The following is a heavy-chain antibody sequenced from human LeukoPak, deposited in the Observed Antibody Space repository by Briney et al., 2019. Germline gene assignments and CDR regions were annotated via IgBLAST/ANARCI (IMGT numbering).Heavy chain of an antibody. D-gene: IGHD3-22*01. CDR1: GFTFTIFG. CDR2: IDARSGIT. V-gene: IGHV3-48*01. Sequence: PGGSLRLSCAASGFTFTIFGLNWVRQAPGKGPEWVSYIDARSGITYYADSVQGRFTLSRDNARESVFLQMDSLRVDDTAVYYCARAGYYYDSSGPGAFDIWGQGTMVTVSS. CDR3: ARAGYYYDSSGPGAFDI. J-gene: IGHJ3*02.